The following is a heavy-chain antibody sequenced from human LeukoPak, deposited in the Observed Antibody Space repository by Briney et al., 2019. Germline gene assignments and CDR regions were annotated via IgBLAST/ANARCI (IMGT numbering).Heavy chain of an antibody. Sequence: PGESLKISCKGSGYRFTNYWIGWVRQMPGKGLEWMGIIYPGDSDIRYSPSFQGQVTISADKSISTAYLQWSSLKASDTAMYYCARHYSDSSDYSNCFDYWGQGTLVAVSS. CDR2: IYPGDSDI. CDR1: GYRFTNYW. V-gene: IGHV5-51*01. CDR3: ARHYSDSSDYSNCFDY. J-gene: IGHJ4*02. D-gene: IGHD3-22*01.